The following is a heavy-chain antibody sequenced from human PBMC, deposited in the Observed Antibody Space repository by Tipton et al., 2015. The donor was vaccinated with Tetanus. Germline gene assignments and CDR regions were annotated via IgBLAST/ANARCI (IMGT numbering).Heavy chain of an antibody. D-gene: IGHD3-10*01. J-gene: IGHJ4*02. CDR3: ARDFYGSGSYSPRFDY. CDR1: GFTFSNYA. CDR2: ISHDGSNE. Sequence: SLRLSCAASGFTFSNYAMHWVRQAPGKGLEWVAVISHDGSNEYYADSVKGRFTISRGNSKNTLYLQMNSLRAEDTTVYYCARDFYGSGSYSPRFDYWGQGTLVTVSS. V-gene: IGHV3-30-3*01.